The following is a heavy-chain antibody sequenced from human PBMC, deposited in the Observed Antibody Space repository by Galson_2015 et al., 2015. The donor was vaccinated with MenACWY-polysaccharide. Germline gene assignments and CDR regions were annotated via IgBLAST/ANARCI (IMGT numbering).Heavy chain of an antibody. Sequence: SLRLSCAASGLTFRSSGMHWIRQAPGKGLEWVALIQNVGSPRAYADSVKSRFTISRDNSKNTLYLEMNSLRAEDTAVYYCARESSRIVFHAFEIWGQGTMVTVSS. V-gene: IGHV3-33*05. CDR3: ARESSRIVFHAFEI. CDR1: GLTFRSSG. CDR2: IQNVGSPR. D-gene: IGHD6-19*01. J-gene: IGHJ3*02.